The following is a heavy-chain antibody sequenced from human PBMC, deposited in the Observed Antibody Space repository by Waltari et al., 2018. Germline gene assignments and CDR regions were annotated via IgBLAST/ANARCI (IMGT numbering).Heavy chain of an antibody. CDR1: GGTFSNYS. D-gene: IGHD6-6*01. Sequence: QVQLVQSGAEVKKPGSSVKVSCKASGGTFSNYSISWVRQAPGQGLEWVGGLIPILGTANYAQRFQGRATITASTNTAYMELSSLRSEDTAVYYCGTLRGGDGSSPFDYWGQGTRVTVSP. CDR3: GTLRGGDGSSPFDY. CDR2: LIPILGTA. V-gene: IGHV1-69*11. J-gene: IGHJ4*02.